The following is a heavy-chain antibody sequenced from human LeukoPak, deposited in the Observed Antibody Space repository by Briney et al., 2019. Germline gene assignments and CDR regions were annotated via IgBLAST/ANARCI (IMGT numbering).Heavy chain of an antibody. D-gene: IGHD2-15*01. CDR2: IRQDGSEK. Sequence: PGGSLRLSCAASGFTFSDYWMTWVRQAPGKGLEWVANIRQDGSEKYHVDSVKGRFTISRDDAKNSVYLQMNSLRAEDTAVYHCARISCSRSSCYGVYDYWGQGSLVTVSS. CDR3: ARISCSRSSCYGVYDY. V-gene: IGHV3-7*01. CDR1: GFTFSDYW. J-gene: IGHJ4*02.